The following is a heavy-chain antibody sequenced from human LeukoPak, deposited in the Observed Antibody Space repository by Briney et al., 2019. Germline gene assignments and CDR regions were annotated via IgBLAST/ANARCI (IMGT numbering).Heavy chain of an antibody. V-gene: IGHV1-2*02. CDR1: GYTFTGYY. J-gene: IGHJ4*02. D-gene: IGHD3-22*01. CDR2: INPNSGGT. Sequence: ASVKVSCKASGYTFTGYYMHWVRQAPGQGLECMGWINPNSGGTNYAQKFQGRVTMTRDTSISTAYMELSRLRSDDTAVYYCARDNGVTMIVVVIYYFDYWGQGTLVTVSS. CDR3: ARDNGVTMIVVVIYYFDY.